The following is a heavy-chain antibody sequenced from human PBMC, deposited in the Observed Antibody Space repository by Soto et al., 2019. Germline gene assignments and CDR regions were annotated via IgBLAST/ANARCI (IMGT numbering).Heavy chain of an antibody. CDR1: GFTFSSYA. V-gene: IGHV3-23*01. J-gene: IGHJ4*02. CDR2: ISGSGGST. Sequence: PRLSCAASGFTFSSYAMSWVRQAPGKGLEWVSAISGSGGSTYYADSVKGRFTISRDNSKNTLYLQMNSLRAEDTAVYYCAKDLHYYDSSGYYALFDYWGQGTLVTVSS. CDR3: AKDLHYYDSSGYYALFDY. D-gene: IGHD3-22*01.